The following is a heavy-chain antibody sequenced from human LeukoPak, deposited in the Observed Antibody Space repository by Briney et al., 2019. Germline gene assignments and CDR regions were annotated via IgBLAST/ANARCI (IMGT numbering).Heavy chain of an antibody. Sequence: GGSLRLSCAASGFTFSSYSMNWVRQAPGKGLEWVSYISSSSTTIYYADSVKGRFTISRDNAKNSLYLQMNSLRAEDTAVYYCTRPPDQYSSSSFSYYYMDVWGKGTTVTVSS. CDR1: GFTFSSYS. CDR3: TRPPDQYSSSSFSYYYMDV. V-gene: IGHV3-48*01. D-gene: IGHD6-6*01. J-gene: IGHJ6*03. CDR2: ISSSSTTI.